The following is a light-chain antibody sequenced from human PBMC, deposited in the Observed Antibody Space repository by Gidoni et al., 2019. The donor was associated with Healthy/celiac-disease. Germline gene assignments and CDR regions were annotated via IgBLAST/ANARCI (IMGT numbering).Light chain of an antibody. CDR2: AAS. V-gene: IGKV1-39*01. Sequence: DIQMTQSPSSLYASVGDRVTITCRASQSISSYLNWYQKKPGKAPKLLIYAASSLQSGVPSRFSGSGSGTDFTLTISSLQPEDFATYYCQQSYSTPPITFGQGTRLEIK. J-gene: IGKJ5*01. CDR3: QQSYSTPPIT. CDR1: QSISSY.